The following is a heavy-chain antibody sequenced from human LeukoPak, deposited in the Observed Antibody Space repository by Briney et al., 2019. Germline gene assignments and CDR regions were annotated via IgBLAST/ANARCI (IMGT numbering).Heavy chain of an antibody. D-gene: IGHD6-13*01. J-gene: IGHJ4*02. V-gene: IGHV1-18*01. CDR3: ARDTPQHLKRYDY. CDR1: GYNFDKFG. Sequence: ASVKVSCKASGYNFDKFGIAWVRQAPGQGLEWMGWINTYNGNTKYAQQIQGRVTMTTDTSTSTVYMELRSLGSDDTAVYFCARDTPQHLKRYDYWGQGTQVTVSS. CDR2: INTYNGNT.